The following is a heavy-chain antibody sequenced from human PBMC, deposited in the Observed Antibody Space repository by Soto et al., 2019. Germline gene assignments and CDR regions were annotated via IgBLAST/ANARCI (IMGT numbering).Heavy chain of an antibody. V-gene: IGHV3-33*06. CDR3: VKSSDGGSRGGGDL. Sequence: QVQLVESGGGVVEPGGALRLSCAASGFTFRNHGMHWVRQAPGKGLEWLTVIGYDGSHKYYADSVKGRFTTSRDNSENTLSLEMNSLRAEDTAVYYCVKSSDGGSRGGGDLWGQGTLVTVSS. CDR2: IGYDGSHK. CDR1: GFTFRNHG. D-gene: IGHD6-13*01. J-gene: IGHJ5*02.